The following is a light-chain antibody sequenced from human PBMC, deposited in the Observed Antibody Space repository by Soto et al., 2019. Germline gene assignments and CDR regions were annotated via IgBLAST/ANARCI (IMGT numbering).Light chain of an antibody. Sequence: SSELTQPPSVSVAPGKTARITCGGNNIGSKSVNWYQQKPGQAPVLVIYYDSDRPSGIPERFSGSNSGNTATLTISRVEAGDEADYYCQVWDSSSDHYVFGTGTKLTVL. CDR2: YDS. J-gene: IGLJ1*01. CDR3: QVWDSSSDHYV. CDR1: NIGSKS. V-gene: IGLV3-21*04.